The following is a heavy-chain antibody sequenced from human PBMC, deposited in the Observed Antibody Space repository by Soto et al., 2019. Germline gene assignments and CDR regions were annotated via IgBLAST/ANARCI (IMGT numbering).Heavy chain of an antibody. J-gene: IGHJ4*01. V-gene: IGHV3-30-3*01. CDR2: ISYDGTNK. Sequence: GGSLRLSCAASGLTITAYAMHWVRQAPGKGLEGVAVISYDGTNKHYADSVKGRFTISRDNSKNTLYLEMNSPRAEDTAVYYCARDSYGLEYWGHGTRVPVPP. CDR1: GLTITAYA. D-gene: IGHD3-16*01. CDR3: ARDSYGLEY.